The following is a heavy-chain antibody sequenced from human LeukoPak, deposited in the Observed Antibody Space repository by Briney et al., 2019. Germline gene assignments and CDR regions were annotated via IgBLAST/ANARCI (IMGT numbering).Heavy chain of an antibody. Sequence: SETLSLTCTVSGGSISSNNYYWGWIRQPPGKGLEWIGSIYYSGSTYYNPSLKSRVTISVDTSKNQFSLKLSSVTAADTAVYYCARRSSFYGFIDYWGPGTLVTVSS. CDR3: ARRSSFYGFIDY. CDR2: IYYSGST. D-gene: IGHD5/OR15-5a*01. V-gene: IGHV4-39*01. J-gene: IGHJ4*02. CDR1: GGSISSNNYY.